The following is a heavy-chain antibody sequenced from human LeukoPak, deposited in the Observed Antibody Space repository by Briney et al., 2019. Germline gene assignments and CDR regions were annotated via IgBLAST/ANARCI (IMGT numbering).Heavy chain of an antibody. Sequence: GGSLRLSCAASGFTFRSNGLHWVRQAPGKGLEWVAFIRYDGNNQYYADSVKGQFIISRDNSKNTLSLQMNSLRAEDTAVYYCVKNVNVFYYYIDVWGKGTTVTISS. D-gene: IGHD3-10*02. V-gene: IGHV3-30*02. CDR1: GFTFRSNG. J-gene: IGHJ6*03. CDR3: VKNVNVFYYYIDV. CDR2: IRYDGNNQ.